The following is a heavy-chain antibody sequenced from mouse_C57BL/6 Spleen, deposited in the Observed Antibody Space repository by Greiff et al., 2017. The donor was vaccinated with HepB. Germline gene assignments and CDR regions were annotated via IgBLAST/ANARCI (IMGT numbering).Heavy chain of an antibody. Sequence: VQLQQPGAELVKPGASVKLSCKASGYTFTSYWMHWVKQRPGRGLEWIGRIDPNSGGTKYNEKFKSKATLTVDKPSSTAYMQLSSLTAEDSAVYYCASGDSSGYIYYAMDYWGQGTSVTVSS. CDR3: ASGDSSGYIYYAMDY. CDR1: GYTFTSYW. D-gene: IGHD3-2*02. J-gene: IGHJ4*01. CDR2: IDPNSGGT. V-gene: IGHV1-72*01.